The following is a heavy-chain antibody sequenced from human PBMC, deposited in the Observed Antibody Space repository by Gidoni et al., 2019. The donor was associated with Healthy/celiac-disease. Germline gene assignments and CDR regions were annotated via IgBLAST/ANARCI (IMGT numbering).Heavy chain of an antibody. CDR3: ARADYYDSSGYYLDY. D-gene: IGHD3-22*01. CDR1: GWSFSGYY. J-gene: IGHJ4*02. V-gene: IGHV4-34*01. Sequence: QVQLQQWGAGLLKPSETLSLPCAVYGWSFSGYYWSWIRQPPGKGLEWIGEINHSGSTNYNPSLKSRVTISVDTSKNQFSLKLSSVTAADTAVYYCARADYYDSSGYYLDYWGQGTLVTVSS. CDR2: INHSGST.